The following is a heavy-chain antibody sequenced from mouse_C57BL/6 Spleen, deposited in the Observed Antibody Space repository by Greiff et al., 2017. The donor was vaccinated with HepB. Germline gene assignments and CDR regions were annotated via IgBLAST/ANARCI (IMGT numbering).Heavy chain of an antibody. D-gene: IGHD1-1*01. CDR1: GYAFSSSW. J-gene: IGHJ3*01. Sequence: VQLVESGPELVKPGASVKISCKASGYAFSSSWMNWVKQRPGKGLEWIGRIYPGDGDTNYNGKFKGKATLTADKSSSTAYMQLSSLTSEDSAVYFCARLGTTVVAPFDYWGQGTLVTVSA. V-gene: IGHV1-82*01. CDR2: IYPGDGDT. CDR3: ARLGTTVVAPFDY.